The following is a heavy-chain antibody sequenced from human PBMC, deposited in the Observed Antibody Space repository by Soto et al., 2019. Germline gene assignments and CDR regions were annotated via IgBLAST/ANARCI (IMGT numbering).Heavy chain of an antibody. D-gene: IGHD2-15*01. CDR1: GGSVSSGSYY. CDR3: ARARLLEAWFDP. J-gene: IGHJ5*02. V-gene: IGHV4-61*01. Sequence: SETLSLTCTVSGGSVSSGSYYWSWIRQPPGKGLEWIGYIYYSGSTNYNPSLKSRVTISVDTSKNQFSLKLSSVTAADTAVYYCARARLLEAWFDPWGQGTLVTVSS. CDR2: IYYSGST.